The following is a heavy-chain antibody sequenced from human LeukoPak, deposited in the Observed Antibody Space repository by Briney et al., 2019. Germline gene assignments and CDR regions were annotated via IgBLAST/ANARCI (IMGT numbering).Heavy chain of an antibody. D-gene: IGHD6-13*01. V-gene: IGHV3-7*03. J-gene: IGHJ6*04. Sequence: GGSLRLSCAASGFTFSSYWMSWVRQAPGKGPEWVANIKQDGSEKYYVDSVKGRFTISRDNAKNSLYLQMNSLRAEDTAVYYCARAYSSSWYLYYYYGMDVWGKGTTVTVSS. CDR2: IKQDGSEK. CDR3: ARAYSSSWYLYYYYGMDV. CDR1: GFTFSSYW.